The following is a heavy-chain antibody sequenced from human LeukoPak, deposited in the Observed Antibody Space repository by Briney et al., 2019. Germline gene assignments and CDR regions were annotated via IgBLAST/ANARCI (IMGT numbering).Heavy chain of an antibody. Sequence: SQTLSLTCAISGDSVSSNGAVWNWIRQSPSRGLEWLGRTYYRSKWYNDYAVSVKSRITINPDTSKNQFSLQLNSVTPEDTAVYYCARTVLAAAGGFDYWGQGTLVTVSS. J-gene: IGHJ4*02. CDR2: TYYRSKWYN. CDR3: ARTVLAAAGGFDY. D-gene: IGHD6-13*01. V-gene: IGHV6-1*01. CDR1: GDSVSSNGAV.